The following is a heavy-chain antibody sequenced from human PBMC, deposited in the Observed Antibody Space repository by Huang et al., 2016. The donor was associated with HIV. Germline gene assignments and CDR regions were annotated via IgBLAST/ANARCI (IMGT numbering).Heavy chain of an antibody. CDR1: GFTFNKFD. D-gene: IGHD1-26*01. Sequence: QVQLVESGGGVVQPGRSLRLSCAAFGFTFNKFDMNWVRQALGKGLEWVAIISYDGSSKYHADSVKGRFTISRDNSKNTVYLQMNSLRVEDTAVYYCAKDGRGSGTYYDYFEYWGQGTLVTVSS. J-gene: IGHJ4*02. CDR3: AKDGRGSGTYYDYFEY. CDR2: ISYDGSSK. V-gene: IGHV3-30*18.